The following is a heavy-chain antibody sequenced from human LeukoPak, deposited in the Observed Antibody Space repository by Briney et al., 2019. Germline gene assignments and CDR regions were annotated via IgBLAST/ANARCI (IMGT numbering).Heavy chain of an antibody. J-gene: IGHJ2*01. V-gene: IGHV4-38-2*01. CDR1: GYSISSGYY. CDR2: IYHSGST. D-gene: IGHD1-14*01. CDR3: ARQGSGWYFDL. Sequence: SETLSLTCAVSGYSISSGYYWGWIRQPPGKGLEWIGSIYHSGSTYYNPSLKSRVTISVDTSKSQFSLELRSVTAADTAVYYCARQGSGWYFDLWGRGTLVTVSS.